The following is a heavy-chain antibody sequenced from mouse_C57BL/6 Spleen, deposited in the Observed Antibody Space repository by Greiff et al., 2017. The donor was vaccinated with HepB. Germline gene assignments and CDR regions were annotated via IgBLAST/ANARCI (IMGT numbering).Heavy chain of an antibody. V-gene: IGHV5-17*01. J-gene: IGHJ1*03. CDR1: GFTFSDYG. CDR2: ISSGSSTI. D-gene: IGHD4-1*01. Sequence: EVQLVESGGGLVKPGGSLKLSCAASGFTFSDYGMHWVRQAPEKGLEWVAYISSGSSTIYYADTVKGRFTISRDNAKNTLFLQMTSLRSEDTAMYYCAILTGTYFDVWGTGTTVTVSS. CDR3: AILTGTYFDV.